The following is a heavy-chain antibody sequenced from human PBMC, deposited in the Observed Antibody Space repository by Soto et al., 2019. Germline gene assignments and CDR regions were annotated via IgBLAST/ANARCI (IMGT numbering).Heavy chain of an antibody. Sequence: SETLSLTCSVSGGSVTNSSYYWGWIRQSPGQGLEWIGSVYYRGRRYSKSSVKIRVTISFDTSKNQFSLNLNSVTASDPAVYFCVSRRTTVITQAYFDYGGPGSRVTASS. D-gene: IGHD4-4*01. CDR3: VSRRTTVITQAYFDY. J-gene: IGHJ4*02. V-gene: IGHV4-39*01. CDR1: GGSVTNSSYY. CDR2: VYYRGRR.